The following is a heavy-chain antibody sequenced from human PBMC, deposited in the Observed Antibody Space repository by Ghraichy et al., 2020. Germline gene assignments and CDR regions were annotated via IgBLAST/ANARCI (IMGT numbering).Heavy chain of an antibody. CDR1: GFTFSSYS. CDR2: ISSSSSYI. J-gene: IGHJ4*02. Sequence: GGSLRLSCAASGFTFSSYSMNWVRQAPGKGLEWVSSISSSSSYIYYADSVKGRFTISRDNAKNSLYLQMNSLRAEDTAVYYCARGWDYYDSSGFSVGIDYWGQGTLVTVSS. D-gene: IGHD3-22*01. V-gene: IGHV3-21*01. CDR3: ARGWDYYDSSGFSVGIDY.